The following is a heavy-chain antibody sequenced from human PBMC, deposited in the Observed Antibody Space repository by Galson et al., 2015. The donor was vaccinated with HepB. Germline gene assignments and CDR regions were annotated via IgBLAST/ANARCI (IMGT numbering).Heavy chain of an antibody. J-gene: IGHJ6*02. CDR1: GFTFSSHG. V-gene: IGHV3-33*01. CDR2: IWYDGSKK. Sequence: SLRLSCAASGFTFSSHGFHWVRQAPGKGLEWVAVIWYDGSKKYYADSVKGRFTISRDNSKTTLFLQMNSLRVEDTAVYYWARDPESSMDVWGQGTTVTVSS. CDR3: ARDPESSMDV.